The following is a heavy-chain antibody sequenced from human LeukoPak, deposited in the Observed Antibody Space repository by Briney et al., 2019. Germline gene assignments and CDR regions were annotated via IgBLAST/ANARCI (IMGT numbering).Heavy chain of an antibody. CDR1: GFTFSSYA. CDR2: ISGSGGST. CDR3: AKERDVLRFLEWLLGDFDY. D-gene: IGHD3-3*01. Sequence: GGSLRLSCAASGFTFSSYAMSWVRQAPGKGLEWVSAISGSGGSTYYADSVKGRFTISRDNSKNTLYLQMNSLRAEDTAVYYCAKERDVLRFLEWLLGDFDYWGQGTLVTVSS. J-gene: IGHJ4*02. V-gene: IGHV3-23*01.